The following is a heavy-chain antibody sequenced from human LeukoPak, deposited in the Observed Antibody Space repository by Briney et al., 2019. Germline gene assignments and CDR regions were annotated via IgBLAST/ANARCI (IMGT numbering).Heavy chain of an antibody. V-gene: IGHV4-34*01. CDR3: ARGRVDIADY. CDR1: GGSFSGYY. Sequence: SETLSLTCAVYGGSFSGYYWSWIRQPPGKGLEWIGEINHSGSTNYNPSLKSRVTISVDTSKNQFSLKLSSVTAADTAVYYCARGRVDIADYWGQGALVTVSS. J-gene: IGHJ4*02. D-gene: IGHD5-12*01. CDR2: INHSGST.